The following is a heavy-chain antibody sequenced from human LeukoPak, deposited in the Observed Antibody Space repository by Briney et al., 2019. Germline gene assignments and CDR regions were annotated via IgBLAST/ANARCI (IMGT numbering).Heavy chain of an antibody. CDR1: GFIFDDYG. D-gene: IGHD1-26*01. J-gene: IGHJ4*02. CDR2: INWNGGST. CDR3: ARAHYSGSFGY. V-gene: IGHV3-20*04. Sequence: GGSLRLSCAASGFIFDDYGMSWVRQAPGKGLEWVSGINWNGGSTGYADSVKDRFTISRDNAKNSLYLQMNSLRAEDTALYYCARAHYSGSFGYWGQGTLVTVSS.